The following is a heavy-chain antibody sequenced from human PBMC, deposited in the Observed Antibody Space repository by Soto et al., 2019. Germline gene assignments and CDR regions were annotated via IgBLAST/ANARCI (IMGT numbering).Heavy chain of an antibody. CDR3: ARDELSSSSWYFTYYYYYGMDV. J-gene: IGHJ6*02. V-gene: IGHV4-30-4*01. Sequence: SETLSLTCTVSGGSISSGDYYWSWIRQPPGKGLEWIGYIYYSGSTYYNPSLKSRVTISVDTSKNQFSLKVSSVTAADTAVYYCARDELSSSSWYFTYYYYYGMDVWGQGTTVTVS. CDR1: GGSISSGDYY. D-gene: IGHD6-13*01. CDR2: IYYSGST.